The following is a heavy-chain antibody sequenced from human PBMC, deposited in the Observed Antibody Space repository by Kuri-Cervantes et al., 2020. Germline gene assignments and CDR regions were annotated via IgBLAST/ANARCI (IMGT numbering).Heavy chain of an antibody. D-gene: IGHD3-10*01. V-gene: IGHV6-1*01. CDR2: TYYRSKWYN. J-gene: IGHJ6*03. Sequence: SETLSLTGDISGDSVSRNSADWNWIRQSPSRGLEWLGRTYYRSKWYNDYAVSVKSRITINPDTSKNQFSLQLNSVTPEDTAVYYCARSYYYGSGIFYYYMDVWGKGTTVTVSS. CDR3: ARSYYYGSGIFYYYMDV. CDR1: GDSVSRNSAD.